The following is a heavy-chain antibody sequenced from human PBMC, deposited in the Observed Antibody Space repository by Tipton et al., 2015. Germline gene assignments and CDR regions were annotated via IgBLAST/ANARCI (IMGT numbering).Heavy chain of an antibody. CDR2: IYYSGST. D-gene: IGHD1-26*01. J-gene: IGHJ5*02. Sequence: TLSLTCTVSGDSLSTYYWSWIRQTPGKGLEWIGYIYYSGSTTYNSSLKSRVTLSIDTSKNQFSLKLSSVTAADTAVYYCARVPYRGGVIDPWGQGTLVTVSS. V-gene: IGHV4-59*01. CDR3: ARVPYRGGVIDP. CDR1: GDSLSTYY.